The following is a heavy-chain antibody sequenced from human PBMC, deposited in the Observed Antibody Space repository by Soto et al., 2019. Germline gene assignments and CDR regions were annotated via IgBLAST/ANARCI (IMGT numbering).Heavy chain of an antibody. CDR1: GGSVDSVNW. D-gene: IGHD5-12*01. V-gene: IGHV4-4*02. CDR2: MHPTGST. CDR3: ARHGHNIYGFEV. Sequence: QVQLHESGPGLVKHSGTLSLTCAVSGGSVDSVNWYSWVRQPPGKGLEWIGEMHPTGSTNYNGWHESRVSISMDKSRNQVSLTVTSVTSADTAVYYGARHGHNIYGFEVWGQGTTVTVSS. J-gene: IGHJ6*02.